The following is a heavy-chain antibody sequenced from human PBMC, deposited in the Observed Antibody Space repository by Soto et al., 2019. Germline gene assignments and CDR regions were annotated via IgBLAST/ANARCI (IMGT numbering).Heavy chain of an antibody. D-gene: IGHD2-2*01. V-gene: IGHV5-10-1*01. CDR2: IDPSDSYT. CDR3: ARQLYCSSTSCPARANWFDH. CDR1: GYSFTSYW. Sequence: XESLKISCRGSGYSFTSYWISWVRQMPGKGLEWMGRIDPSDSYTNYSPSFQGHVTISADKSISTAYLQWSSLKASDTAMYYCARQLYCSSTSCPARANWFDHWGQGSLVTVSS. J-gene: IGHJ5*02.